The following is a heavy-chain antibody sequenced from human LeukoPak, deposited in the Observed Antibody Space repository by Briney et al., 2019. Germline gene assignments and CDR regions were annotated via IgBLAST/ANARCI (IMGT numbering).Heavy chain of an antibody. J-gene: IGHJ5*02. CDR3: ARDELYDILTGFFGTWFDP. V-gene: IGHV1-18*01. D-gene: IGHD3-9*01. CDR2: ISAYNGNT. Sequence: ASVKVSCKASGYTFTSYGISWVRQAPGQGLEWMGWISAYNGNTNYAQKFQGRVTMTRDTSISTAYMELSRLRSDDTAVYYCARDELYDILTGFFGTWFDPWGQGTLVTVSS. CDR1: GYTFTSYG.